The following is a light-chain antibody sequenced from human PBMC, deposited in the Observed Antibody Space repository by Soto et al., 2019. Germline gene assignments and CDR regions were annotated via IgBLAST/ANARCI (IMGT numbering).Light chain of an antibody. CDR2: DAS. Sequence: IVLTQSPGTLSLSPGERATLSCRASQSVPKSYFAWYQQRPGQAPRLLIYDASNRATGLADRFSGRSSGTYFILTISLLEHEFVAVYYCQQYDWSPLTFGQGTRLEIK. V-gene: IGKV3-20*01. CDR1: QSVPKSY. CDR3: QQYDWSPLT. J-gene: IGKJ5*01.